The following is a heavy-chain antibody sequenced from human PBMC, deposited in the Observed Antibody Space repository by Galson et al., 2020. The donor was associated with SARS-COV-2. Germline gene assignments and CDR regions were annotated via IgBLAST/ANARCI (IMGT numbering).Heavy chain of an antibody. CDR2: INHAGST. CDR1: GGSLSDHY. J-gene: IGHJ6*02. V-gene: IGHV4-34*01. D-gene: IGHD3-3*01. CDR3: TRGDYDSRNMDV. Sequence: PSETLSLTCSVSGGSLSDHYWSRIRQSPGKGLEWIGEINHAGSTNYNPSLKSRVTISVDMSESQFSLRLTSALAADTAVYYCTRGDYDSRNMDVWGQGTSVTVSS.